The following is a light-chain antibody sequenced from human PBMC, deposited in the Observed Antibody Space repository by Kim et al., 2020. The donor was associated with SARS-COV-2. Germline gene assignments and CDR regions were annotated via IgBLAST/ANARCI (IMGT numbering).Light chain of an antibody. CDR1: QSISSW. Sequence: DIQMTQSPSTLSASVGDRVTITCRASQSISSWLAWYQQKPGKAPKLLIYDASSLESGVPSRFSGSGSGTEFTLTISSLQPDDFATYYCQQYNSYIMYTFGQGTKLEI. CDR2: DAS. J-gene: IGKJ2*01. CDR3: QQYNSYIMYT. V-gene: IGKV1-5*01.